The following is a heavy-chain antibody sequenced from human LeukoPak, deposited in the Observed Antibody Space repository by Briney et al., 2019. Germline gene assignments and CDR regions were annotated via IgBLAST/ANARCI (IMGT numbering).Heavy chain of an antibody. Sequence: GGSLRLSCAASGFTVSSNYMSWVRQAPGKGLEWVSVIYSGGSTYYADSVKGRFTISRDNSKNTLYLQMNSLRAEDTAVYYCARGITLAGKGTFDYWGQGTLATVSS. CDR2: IYSGGST. V-gene: IGHV3-66*01. J-gene: IGHJ4*02. CDR1: GFTVSSNY. CDR3: ARGITLAGKGTFDY. D-gene: IGHD6-19*01.